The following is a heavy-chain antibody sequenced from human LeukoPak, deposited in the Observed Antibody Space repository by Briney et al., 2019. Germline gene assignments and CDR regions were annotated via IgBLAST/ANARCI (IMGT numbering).Heavy chain of an antibody. V-gene: IGHV3-23*01. D-gene: IGHD2-8*02. CDR1: GFTFSNYA. CDR2: ISGGGGNT. J-gene: IGHJ5*02. CDR3: AKGGRDTGGNWFDP. Sequence: PGGSLRLSCAASGFTFSNYAMTWVRQAPGKGLEWVSGISGGGGNTYYADSVKGWFTISRDNSKKTVHLQMSSLRAEDTAVYYCAKGGRDTGGNWFDPWGQGTLVTVSS.